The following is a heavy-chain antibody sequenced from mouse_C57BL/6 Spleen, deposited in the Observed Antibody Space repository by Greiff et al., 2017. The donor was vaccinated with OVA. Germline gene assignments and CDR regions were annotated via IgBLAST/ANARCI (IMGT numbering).Heavy chain of an antibody. CDR2: IYPRSGNT. CDR1: GYTFTSYG. J-gene: IGHJ2*01. Sequence: VQVVESGAELARPGASVKLSCTASGYTFTSYGISWVKQRTGQGLEWIGEIYPRSGNTYYNDKFKGQATLTADKSSRTACMELLILTSEDSAVYFWAREEDGDSPLGYWGQGTTLTVSS. V-gene: IGHV1-81*01. CDR3: AREEDGDSPLGY.